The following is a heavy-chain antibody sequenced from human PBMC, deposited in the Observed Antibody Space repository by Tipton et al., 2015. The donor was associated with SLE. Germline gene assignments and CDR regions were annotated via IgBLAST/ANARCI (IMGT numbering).Heavy chain of an antibody. V-gene: IGHV3-15*01. CDR2: IKSKTDGGTT. CDR1: GFTFSNAW. J-gene: IGHJ4*02. Sequence: GSLRLSCAASGFTFSNAWMSWVRQVPGKGLEWVGRIKSKTDGGTTDYAAPVKGRFSISRDDSKNTLYLQMNSLKTEETALYYCTTDRCCSGGSCLTPFDYWGQGTLVTVSS. D-gene: IGHD2-15*01. CDR3: TTDRCCSGGSCLTPFDY.